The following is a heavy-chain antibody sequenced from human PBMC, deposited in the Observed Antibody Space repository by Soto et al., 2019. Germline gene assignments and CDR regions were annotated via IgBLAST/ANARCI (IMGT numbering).Heavy chain of an antibody. CDR3: ARTVAGTWLVDY. J-gene: IGHJ4*02. Sequence: SETLSLTCTVSGGSISSYYWSWIRQPPGKGLEWIGYIYYSGSTNYNPSLKSRVTISVDTSKNQFSLKLSSVTAADTAVYYCARTVAGTWLVDYWGQGTLVTVSS. V-gene: IGHV4-59*01. CDR1: GGSISSYY. CDR2: IYYSGST. D-gene: IGHD6-19*01.